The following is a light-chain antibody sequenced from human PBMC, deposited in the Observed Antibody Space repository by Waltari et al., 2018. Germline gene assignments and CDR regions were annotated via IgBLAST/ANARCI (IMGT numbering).Light chain of an antibody. J-gene: IGKJ5*01. CDR2: GAS. V-gene: IGKV3-20*01. CDR3: QQSGGSSIT. Sequence: EIVLTQSPGTLSLSPGERATLSCRASQSVSIDFLAWYQQKPGQAPRLLFSGASGRATGIPDRFSGSGSGTDFTLTISRVEHEDSAVYYCQQSGGSSITFGQGTRLEIK. CDR1: QSVSIDF.